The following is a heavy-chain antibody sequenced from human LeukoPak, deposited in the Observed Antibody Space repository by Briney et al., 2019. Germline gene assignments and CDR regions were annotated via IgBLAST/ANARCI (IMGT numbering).Heavy chain of an antibody. Sequence: GGSLRLSCAASGFTFSSYAMSWVRQAPGKGLEWVSAITGSRGSTYYADSVKGRFTISRDNSKNTLYLQMNSLRAEDTAVYYCSRALGGSNYVYYFDDWGQGTLVTVSS. J-gene: IGHJ4*02. CDR3: SRALGGSNYVYYFDD. CDR1: GFTFSSYA. V-gene: IGHV3-23*01. CDR2: ITGSRGST. D-gene: IGHD1-26*01.